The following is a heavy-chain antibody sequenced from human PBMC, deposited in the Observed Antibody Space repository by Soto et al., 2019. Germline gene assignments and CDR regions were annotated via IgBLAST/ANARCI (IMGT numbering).Heavy chain of an antibody. J-gene: IGHJ4*02. V-gene: IGHV1-69*01. CDR3: ATLQGSGTSYYAHY. D-gene: IGHD3-10*01. Sequence: KVSCKAAGGTSNNNANSWVRQAPGQGLEWMGGIVPVFGTANYAQKFRGRVRITADDSTRTLNMELSSLRSDDTAVYYCATLQGSGTSYYAHYWGQGTLVTVSS. CDR2: IVPVFGTA. CDR1: GGTSNNNA.